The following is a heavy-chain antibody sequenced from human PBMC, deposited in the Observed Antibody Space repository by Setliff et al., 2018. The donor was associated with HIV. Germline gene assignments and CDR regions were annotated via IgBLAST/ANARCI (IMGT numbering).Heavy chain of an antibody. CDR3: TSVFGYNHGRVDQ. D-gene: IGHD1-1*01. J-gene: IGHJ4*02. CDR2: ISYDGNSQ. Sequence: PGGSLRLSCAASGFTFSYYTMHRIRQTPDNGLEWVAVISYDGNSQYYADSVKGRFTLSRDNFRNTLYLQMNSLSPEDTAVYYCTSVFGYNHGRVDQWGQGTLVTVSS. CDR1: GFTFSYYT. V-gene: IGHV3-30*04.